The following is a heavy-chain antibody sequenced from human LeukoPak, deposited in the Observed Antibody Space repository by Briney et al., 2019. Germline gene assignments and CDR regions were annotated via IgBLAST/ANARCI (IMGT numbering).Heavy chain of an antibody. D-gene: IGHD4-17*01. CDR1: GYSFTSYW. CDR2: IYPGDSDT. Sequence: AGESLKISCKGSGYSFTSYWIGWVRQMPGKGLEWMGIIYPGDSDTRYSPSFQGQVTISADKSISTAYLQWSSLKASDTAMYYCARYPSMLRGATVTNEANPTDAFDIWGQGTMVTVSS. J-gene: IGHJ3*02. V-gene: IGHV5-51*01. CDR3: ARYPSMLRGATVTNEANPTDAFDI.